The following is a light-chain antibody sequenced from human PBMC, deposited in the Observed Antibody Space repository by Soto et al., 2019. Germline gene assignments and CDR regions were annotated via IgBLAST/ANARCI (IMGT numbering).Light chain of an antibody. CDR2: EVG. Sequence: QSALTQPASVSGSPGQSITISCTGSSRDVGSYNLVSWYRQHPGKAPKLMIYEVGKRPSGVSNRFSGSKSGNTASLTISGLQDEDEADYYCCSYAGSSTFYVFGTGTKLTVL. V-gene: IGLV2-23*02. CDR1: SRDVGSYNL. J-gene: IGLJ1*01. CDR3: CSYAGSSTFYV.